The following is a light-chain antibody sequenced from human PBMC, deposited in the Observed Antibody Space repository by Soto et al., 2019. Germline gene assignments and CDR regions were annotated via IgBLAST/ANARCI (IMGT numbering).Light chain of an antibody. Sequence: EILMRQSPATLSVSPGERATLSCRASQSVSSNLAWYQQKPGQAPRLLIYGVSTRATGIPARFSGSGSGTDFTLTISSLQSEDFAVYYCQQYNNWPPTWTFGQGTKVDIK. CDR1: QSVSSN. CDR2: GVS. CDR3: QQYNNWPPTWT. V-gene: IGKV3-15*01. J-gene: IGKJ1*01.